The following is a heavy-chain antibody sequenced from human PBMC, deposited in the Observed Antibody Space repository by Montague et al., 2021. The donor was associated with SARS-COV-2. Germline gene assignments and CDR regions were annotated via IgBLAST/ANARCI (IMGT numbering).Heavy chain of an antibody. D-gene: IGHD3-10*01. CDR2: INHNGGT. V-gene: IGHV4-34*01. CDR1: GGSFTGYY. CDR3: AREGPPDTRIRGVLHY. Sequence: SETLSLTCAVNGGSFTGYYWTWIRQPPGKGLEWIGEINHNGGTNYNPSLKSRVTMSVDRSKSQFSLTLNSVTAADTAVYYCAREGPPDTRIRGVLHYWGQGTLVTVSS. J-gene: IGHJ4*02.